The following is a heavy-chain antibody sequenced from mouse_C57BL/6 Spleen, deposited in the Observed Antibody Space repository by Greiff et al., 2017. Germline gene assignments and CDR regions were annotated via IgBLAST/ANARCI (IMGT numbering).Heavy chain of an antibody. V-gene: IGHV5-17*01. D-gene: IGHD1-1*01. Sequence: EVMLVESGGGLVKPGGSLKLSCAASGFSFSDYGMHWVRQAPEKGLEWVAYISSDSSTIPTADAETGRFTISSSNVKNALLLQMTSLRSEDTTMYYSARRYYVSSYDCAYWGQGTPLTVSS. J-gene: IGHJ2*01. CDR3: ARRYYVSSYDCAY. CDR1: GFSFSDYG. CDR2: ISSDSSTI.